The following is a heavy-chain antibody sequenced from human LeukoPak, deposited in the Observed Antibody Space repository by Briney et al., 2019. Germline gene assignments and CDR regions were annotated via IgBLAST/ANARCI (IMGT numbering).Heavy chain of an antibody. CDR1: GFTFSSYS. CDR3: AKDTETFTVTTGYFFDH. Sequence: PGGSLRLSCAASGFTFSSYSMNWVRQAPGKGLEWVSAISGGDVRTYYADSVKGRFTISRDNSKNTLYLQMNSLRAEDTAVYYCAKDTETFTVTTGYFFDHWGQGTLVTVSS. J-gene: IGHJ4*02. V-gene: IGHV3-23*01. CDR2: ISGGDVRT. D-gene: IGHD4-17*01.